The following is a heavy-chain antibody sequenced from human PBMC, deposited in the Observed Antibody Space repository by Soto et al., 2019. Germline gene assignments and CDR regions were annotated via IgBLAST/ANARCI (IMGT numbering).Heavy chain of an antibody. CDR3: ARLKGFGWFDP. J-gene: IGHJ5*02. Sequence: QLQLQESGPGRVKPSETLSLTCTVSGGSISSSSYYWGWIRQPPGKGLEWIGSIYYSGSTYYNPSLKSRVTISVDTSKNQFSLKLSSVTAADTAVYYCARLKGFGWFDPWGQGTLVTVSS. V-gene: IGHV4-39*01. CDR2: IYYSGST. D-gene: IGHD3-3*01. CDR1: GGSISSSSYY.